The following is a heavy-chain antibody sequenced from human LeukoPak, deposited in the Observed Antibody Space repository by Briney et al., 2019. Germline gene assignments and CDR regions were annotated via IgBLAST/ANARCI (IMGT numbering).Heavy chain of an antibody. J-gene: IGHJ5*02. CDR2: IRYGGSNK. V-gene: IGHV3-30*02. D-gene: IGHD2-2*01. CDR3: AKLKGYCSSTSCPA. CDR1: GFTFSSYG. Sequence: GGSLRLSCAASGFTFSSYGMHWVRQAPGKGLEWVAFIRYGGSNKYYADSVKGRFTISRDNSKNTLYLQMNSLRAEDTAVYYCAKLKGYCSSTSCPAWGQGTLVTVSS.